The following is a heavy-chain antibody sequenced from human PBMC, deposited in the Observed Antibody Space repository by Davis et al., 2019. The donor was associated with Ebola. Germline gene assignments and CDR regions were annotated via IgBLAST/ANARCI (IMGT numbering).Heavy chain of an antibody. Sequence: MPSETLSLTCAVYGGSFSGYYWSWIRQPPGKGLEWIGEINHSGSTNYNPSLKSRLTISVDTSKNQFSLKLNSVTAADTAVYYCTRTTRDSGWFIDFWGRGTRVTVSS. V-gene: IGHV4-34*01. CDR1: GGSFSGYY. CDR3: TRTTRDSGWFIDF. D-gene: IGHD6-19*01. J-gene: IGHJ4*02. CDR2: INHSGST.